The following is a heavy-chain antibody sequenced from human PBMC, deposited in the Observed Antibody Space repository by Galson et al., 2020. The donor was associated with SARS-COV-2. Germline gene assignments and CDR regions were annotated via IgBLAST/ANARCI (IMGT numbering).Heavy chain of an antibody. Sequence: PSETLSLTCAVYGGSFSGYYWSWIRQPPGKGLEWIVEINPSGSTNYNPSLKSRVTMSVDTSKNQFSLKLSSVTAADTAVYYCARGRTEITMIVVVFTSSSINFDYWGQGTPVTVSS. CDR1: GGSFSGYY. V-gene: IGHV4-34*01. J-gene: IGHJ4*02. CDR3: ARGRTEITMIVVVFTSSSINFDY. CDR2: INPSGST. D-gene: IGHD3-22*01.